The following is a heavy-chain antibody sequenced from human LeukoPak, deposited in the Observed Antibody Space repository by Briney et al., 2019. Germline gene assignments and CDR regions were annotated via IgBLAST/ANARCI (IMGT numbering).Heavy chain of an antibody. J-gene: IGHJ4*02. V-gene: IGHV3-74*01. CDR2: INSDGTST. D-gene: IGHD6-13*01. CDR1: GFTFSSYW. Sequence: GGSLRLSCAASGFTFSSYWMHWVRQAAGDGLGWVSRINSDGTSTSYADSVKGRFTISRDNAKNTLYLQMNSQRAEDTAVYCRARGGPLATAGVYFDYWGQGTLVTVSS. CDR3: ARGGPLATAGVYFDY.